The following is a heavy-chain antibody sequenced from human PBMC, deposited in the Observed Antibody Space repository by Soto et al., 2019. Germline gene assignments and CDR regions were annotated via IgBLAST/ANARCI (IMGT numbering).Heavy chain of an antibody. J-gene: IGHJ5*02. D-gene: IGHD6-6*01. CDR3: ARDPYSSSSNWFDP. Sequence: SVKVSCKASGGTFSSYAISWVRQAPGQGLEWMGGIIPIFGTANYAQKFQGRVTITADESTSTAYMELSSLRSEDTAVYYCARDPYSSSSNWFDPWGQGTMVTVYS. V-gene: IGHV1-69*13. CDR1: GGTFSSYA. CDR2: IIPIFGTA.